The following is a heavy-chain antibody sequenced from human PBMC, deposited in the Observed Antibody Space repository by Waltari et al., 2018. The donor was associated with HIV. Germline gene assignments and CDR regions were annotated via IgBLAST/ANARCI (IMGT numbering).Heavy chain of an antibody. CDR2: ISGSVGST. Sequence: EVQVLESGGDLVQPGGSLRLSCAASGFTFSTYGMSWVRQAPGKGLEWVSTISGSVGSTYYADSVKGRFTVSRDNSKNTLYLQMNSLRAEDTAVYFCVKEHQYSHSWYSYYGMDVWGQGTTVTVSS. J-gene: IGHJ6*02. CDR3: VKEHQYSHSWYSYYGMDV. D-gene: IGHD6-13*01. V-gene: IGHV3-23*01. CDR1: GFTFSTYG.